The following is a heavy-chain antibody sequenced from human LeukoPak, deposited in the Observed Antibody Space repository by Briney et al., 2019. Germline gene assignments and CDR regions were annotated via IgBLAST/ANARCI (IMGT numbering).Heavy chain of an antibody. D-gene: IGHD6-6*01. CDR2: ISTGSTTI. V-gene: IGHV3-48*04. CDR1: GFTFSTYS. Sequence: GGSLRLSCAASGFTFSTYSMNWVRQAPGKGLEWISYISTGSTTIYYADSVKGRFTISGDNAKNSLYLQMNSLRAEDTAVYYCARSYSSSSGTAWDYWGQGTLVTVSS. CDR3: ARSYSSSSGTAWDY. J-gene: IGHJ4*02.